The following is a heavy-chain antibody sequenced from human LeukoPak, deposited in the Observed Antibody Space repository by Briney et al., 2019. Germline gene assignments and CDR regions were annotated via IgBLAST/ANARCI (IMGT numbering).Heavy chain of an antibody. V-gene: IGHV3-9*01. Sequence: PGGFLRLSCAASGFTFDDYAMHWVRQAPGKGLEWVSGISWNSGSIGYADSVKGRFTISRDNAKNSLYLQMNSLRAEDTALYYCANGAFGYWGQGALVTVSS. D-gene: IGHD3-10*01. J-gene: IGHJ4*02. CDR3: ANGAFGY. CDR2: ISWNSGSI. CDR1: GFTFDDYA.